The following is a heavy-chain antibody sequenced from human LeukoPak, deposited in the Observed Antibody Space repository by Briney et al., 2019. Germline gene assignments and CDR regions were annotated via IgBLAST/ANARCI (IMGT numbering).Heavy chain of an antibody. CDR2: IYYSGST. CDR1: GGSISSYY. Sequence: SETLSLTCTVSGGSISSYYWSWIRQPPGKGLEWIGYIYYSGSTNYNPSLKSRVTISVDTSKNQFSLKLSSVTAADTAVYYCARVVVAATVHYSDYWGQGTLVTVSS. CDR3: ARVVVAATVHYSDY. D-gene: IGHD2-15*01. V-gene: IGHV4-59*01. J-gene: IGHJ4*02.